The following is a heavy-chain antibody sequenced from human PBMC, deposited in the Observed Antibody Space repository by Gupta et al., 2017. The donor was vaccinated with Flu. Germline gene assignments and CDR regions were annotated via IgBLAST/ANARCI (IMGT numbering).Heavy chain of an antibody. CDR1: GYTFTGYY. D-gene: IGHD1-26*01. V-gene: IGHV1-2*02. J-gene: IGHJ3*02. Sequence: QVQLVQSGAEVKKPGASVKVSCKASGYTFTGYYMHWVRQAPGQGLEWMGWINPNSGGTNYAQKFQGRVTMTRDTSISTAYMELSRLRSDDTAVYYCATFMGATSSTDDAFDIWGQGTMVTVSS. CDR3: ATFMGATSSTDDAFDI. CDR2: INPNSGGT.